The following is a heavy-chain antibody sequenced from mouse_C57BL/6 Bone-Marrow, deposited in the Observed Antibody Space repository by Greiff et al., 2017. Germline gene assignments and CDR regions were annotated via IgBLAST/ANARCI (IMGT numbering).Heavy chain of an antibody. Sequence: QVQLQQPGAELVKPGASVKVSCKASGYTFTSYWMHWVKQRPGKGLEWIGRIHPSDSDPNYNQKVKGQATLTVDKSSSTAYMQLSSLTSEDSAVYYCAIDYYGSSWNYAMDYGGKGTSVTVSS. CDR1: GYTFTSYW. CDR2: IHPSDSDP. V-gene: IGHV1-74*01. J-gene: IGHJ4*01. D-gene: IGHD1-1*01. CDR3: AIDYYGSSWNYAMDY.